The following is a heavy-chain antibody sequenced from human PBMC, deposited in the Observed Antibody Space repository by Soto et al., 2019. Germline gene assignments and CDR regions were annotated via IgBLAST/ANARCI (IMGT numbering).Heavy chain of an antibody. CDR3: ARGSSWYQGGGEDWFDP. V-gene: IGHV1-69*12. J-gene: IGHJ5*02. CDR1: GGTFSSYA. D-gene: IGHD6-13*01. CDR2: IIPIFGTA. Sequence: QVQLVQSGAEVKKPGSSVKVSCKASGGTFSSYAISWVRQAPGQGLEWMGGIIPIFGTANYAQKFQGRVTITADESTSTAYMELSSLRSEDTAVYYCARGSSWYQGGGEDWFDPWGQGTLVTVSS.